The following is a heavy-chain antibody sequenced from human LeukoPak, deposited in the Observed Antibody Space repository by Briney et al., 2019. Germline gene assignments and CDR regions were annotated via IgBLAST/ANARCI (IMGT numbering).Heavy chain of an antibody. J-gene: IGHJ1*01. CDR3: ARSIAAAGTFQH. D-gene: IGHD6-13*01. Sequence: GGSPRLSCAASGFTFSTYNMNWVRQAPGKGLEWISYISSSSSSIYYADSVKGRFTISRDNAKNSLYLQMNSLRAEDTAVYYCARSIAAAGTFQHWGQGTLVTVSS. CDR2: ISSSSSSI. CDR1: GFTFSTYN. V-gene: IGHV3-48*04.